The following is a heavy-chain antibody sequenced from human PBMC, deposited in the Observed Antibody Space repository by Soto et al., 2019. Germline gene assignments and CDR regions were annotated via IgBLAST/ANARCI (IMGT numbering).Heavy chain of an antibody. D-gene: IGHD1-1*01. CDR3: AKAAEENENVPIPGDN. CDR2: LSGSGTMR. CDR1: GFSFRNYA. V-gene: IGHV3-23*01. J-gene: IGHJ4*02. Sequence: PWGSLRLSCAASGFSFRNYAMTWVRQAPGKGLEWVSGLSGSGTMRYYADSVRGRFIISRDNAKNTLFLQMDNLRVEDSAVYYCAKAAEENENVPIPGDNWGQGXPV.